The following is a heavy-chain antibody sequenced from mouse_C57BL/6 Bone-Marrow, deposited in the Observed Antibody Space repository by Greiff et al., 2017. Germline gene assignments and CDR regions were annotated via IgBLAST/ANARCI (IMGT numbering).Heavy chain of an antibody. J-gene: IGHJ2*01. D-gene: IGHD3-1*01. CDR1: GYTFTSYW. Sequence: QVQLQQPGAELVRPGTSVKLSCKASGYTFTSYWMHWVKQRPGQGLEWIGVIDPSDSYTNYNQQFKGKATLTVDTSSSTAYMQLSSLTSEDSAVYYCARSGGLDYWGQGTTLTVSS. V-gene: IGHV1-59*01. CDR2: IDPSDSYT. CDR3: ARSGGLDY.